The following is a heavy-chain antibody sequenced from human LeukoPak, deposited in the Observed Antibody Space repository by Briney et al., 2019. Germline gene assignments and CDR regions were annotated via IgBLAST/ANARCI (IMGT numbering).Heavy chain of an antibody. Sequence: PGGSLRLSCAASGFTFSNYQMSWVRQAPGKGLEWVAYITGTAGTIFYVDSVKGRFTISRDNARNSLYLQMNSLRAEDTAIYYCARGPPYFDYWGQGTLVTVSP. J-gene: IGHJ4*02. D-gene: IGHD3-16*01. CDR1: GFTFSNYQ. V-gene: IGHV3-48*03. CDR3: ARGPPYFDY. CDR2: ITGTAGTI.